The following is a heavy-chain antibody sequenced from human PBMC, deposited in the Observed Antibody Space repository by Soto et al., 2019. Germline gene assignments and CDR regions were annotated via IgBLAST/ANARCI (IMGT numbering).Heavy chain of an antibody. Sequence: PSQTLSLTCAISGDSVSSNSAAWNWIRQSPSRGLEWLGRTYYRSKWYNDHAVSVKSRITINPDTSKNQFSLQLNSVTPEDTAVYYCARGKSGYSSSSRAFDIWGQGTMVTVSS. CDR2: TYYRSKWYN. D-gene: IGHD6-6*01. CDR3: ARGKSGYSSSSRAFDI. V-gene: IGHV6-1*01. J-gene: IGHJ3*02. CDR1: GDSVSSNSAA.